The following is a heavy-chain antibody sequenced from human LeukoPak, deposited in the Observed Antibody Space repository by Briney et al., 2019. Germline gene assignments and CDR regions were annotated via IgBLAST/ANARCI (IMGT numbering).Heavy chain of an antibody. CDR1: GGSISSYY. D-gene: IGHD4/OR15-4a*01. CDR3: AIAEDYGGSSILDS. V-gene: IGHV4-4*07. J-gene: IGHJ4*02. CDR2: IYTSGST. Sequence: SETLSLTCTVSGGSISSYYWSWIRQPAGKGLEWIGRIYTSGSTNYNPSLKSRVTMSVDTSKNQFSLKLSSVTAADTAVYYCAIAEDYGGSSILDSWGQGTLVTISS.